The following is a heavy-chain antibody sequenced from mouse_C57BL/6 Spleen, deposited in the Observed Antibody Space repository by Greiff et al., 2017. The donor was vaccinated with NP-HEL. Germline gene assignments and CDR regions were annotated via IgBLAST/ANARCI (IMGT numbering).Heavy chain of an antibody. Sequence: EVQLQQSGPELVKPGASVKMSCKASGYTFTDYNMHWVKQSHGKSLEWIGYINPNNGGTSYNQKFKGKATLTVNKSSSTAYMELRSLTSEDSAVYYCARTLYNGSSYGFAYWGQGTLVTVSA. CDR2: INPNNGGT. CDR1: GYTFTDYN. V-gene: IGHV1-22*01. J-gene: IGHJ3*01. D-gene: IGHD1-1*01. CDR3: ARTLYNGSSYGFAY.